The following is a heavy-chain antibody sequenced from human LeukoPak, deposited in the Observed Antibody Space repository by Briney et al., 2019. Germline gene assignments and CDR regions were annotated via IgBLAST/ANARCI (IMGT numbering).Heavy chain of an antibody. D-gene: IGHD2-15*01. CDR2: INPSGGST. V-gene: IGHV1-46*01. J-gene: IGHJ6*02. CDR3: ARGLGSGGSWTYYYYYYGMDV. Sequence: ASVKVSCKASGYTFTSYYMHWVRQAPGQGLEWMGIINPSGGSTSYAQKFQGRVTMTRNTSISTAYMELSSLRSEDTAVYYCARGLGSGGSWTYYYYYYGMDVWGQGTTVTVSS. CDR1: GYTFTSYY.